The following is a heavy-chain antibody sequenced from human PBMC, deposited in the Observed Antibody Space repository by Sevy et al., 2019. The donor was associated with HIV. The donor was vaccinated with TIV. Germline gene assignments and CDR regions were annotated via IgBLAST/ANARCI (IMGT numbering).Heavy chain of an antibody. CDR3: TTDHQWFRNLRLD. V-gene: IGHV3-15*01. CDR1: GFTFSKAW. J-gene: IGHJ4*02. CDR2: IKSKTDGGTT. D-gene: IGHD1-7*01. Sequence: GGSLRLSCAASGFTFSKAWMNWVRQAPGKGPEWVGRIKSKTDGGTTDFAAFVKGRFKISRDDSNDTLFLQMDNLEVEDTAVYYCTTDHQWFRNLRLDWGQGTLVTVSS.